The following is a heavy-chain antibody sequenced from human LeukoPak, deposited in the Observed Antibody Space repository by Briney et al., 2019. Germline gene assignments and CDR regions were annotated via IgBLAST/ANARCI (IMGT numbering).Heavy chain of an antibody. D-gene: IGHD3-3*01. J-gene: IGHJ4*02. V-gene: IGHV4-34*01. Sequence: SETLSLTCAVYGGSFSGYYWSWIRQPPGKGLEWIGEINHSGSTNYNPSLKSRVTISVDTYKNQFSLKLSSVTAADTAVYYCARVRHYDLWSGYQHYFDYWGQGTLVTVSS. CDR2: INHSGST. CDR1: GGSFSGYY. CDR3: ARVRHYDLWSGYQHYFDY.